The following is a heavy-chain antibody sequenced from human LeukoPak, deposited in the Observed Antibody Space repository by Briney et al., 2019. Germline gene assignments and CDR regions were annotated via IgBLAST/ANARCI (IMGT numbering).Heavy chain of an antibody. CDR1: GFTFSSYG. V-gene: IGHV3-23*01. CDR2: ISGSGGST. J-gene: IGHJ4*02. Sequence: GGTLRLSCAASGFTFSSYGMSWVRQAPGKGLEWVSAISGSGGSTYYADSVKGRFTISRDNAKNSLYLQMNSLRAEDTAVYYCAKLAKYFYGWETYYFFEHWGQGTPVTASS. CDR3: AKLAKYFYGWETYYFFEH. D-gene: IGHD3-10*01.